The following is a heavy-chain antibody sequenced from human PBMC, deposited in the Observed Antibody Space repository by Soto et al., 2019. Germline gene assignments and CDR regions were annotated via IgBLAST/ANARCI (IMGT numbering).Heavy chain of an antibody. CDR1: GGTFSSYA. V-gene: IGHV1-69*01. CDR3: AREAVGNDVELPPH. Sequence: GVSVKVSCKAPGGTFSSYAISWVRQAPGQGLEWMGGIIPIFGTANYAQKFQGRVTITADESTSTAYMELSSLRSADTAVYYCAREAVGNDVELPPHWGKGTLVTGSS. J-gene: IGHJ1*01. D-gene: IGHD6-13*01. CDR2: IIPIFGTA.